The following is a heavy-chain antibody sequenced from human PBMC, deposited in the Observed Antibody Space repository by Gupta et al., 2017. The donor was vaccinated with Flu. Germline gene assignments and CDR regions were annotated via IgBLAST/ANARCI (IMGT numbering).Heavy chain of an antibody. CDR3: TTEAERYYDSSGEGF. Sequence: EVQLLESGGGLVTPGGSLRLSWAASGFTFSNACMIWVRKTPGKGLAWVGRIKSKTDGGTTDYAAPVKGRFTISRDDSKNTLYLQMNSLKTEETAVYYCTTEAERYYDSSGEGFWGQGTLVTVSS. CDR2: IKSKTDGGTT. J-gene: IGHJ4*02. CDR1: GFTFSNAC. D-gene: IGHD3-22*01. V-gene: IGHV3-15*01.